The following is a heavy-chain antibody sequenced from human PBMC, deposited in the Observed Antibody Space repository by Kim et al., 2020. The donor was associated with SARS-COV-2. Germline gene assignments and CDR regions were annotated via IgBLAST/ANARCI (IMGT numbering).Heavy chain of an antibody. D-gene: IGHD3-22*01. Sequence: SETLSLTCAVYGGSFSGYYWSWIRQPPGKGLEWIGEINHSGSTNYNPSLKSRVTISVDTSKNQFSLKLSSVTAADTAVYYCARGRGGSSGYIPTRWYFDLWGRGTLVTVSS. CDR2: INHSGST. CDR1: GGSFSGYY. V-gene: IGHV4-34*01. J-gene: IGHJ2*01. CDR3: ARGRGGSSGYIPTRWYFDL.